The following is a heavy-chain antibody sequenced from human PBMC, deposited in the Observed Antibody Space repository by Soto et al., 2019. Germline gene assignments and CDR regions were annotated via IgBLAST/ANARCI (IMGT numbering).Heavy chain of an antibody. J-gene: IGHJ6*03. CDR1: GGSISSYY. D-gene: IGHD5-12*01. CDR3: ARCREYSGYDLDYYYYMDV. CDR2: IYYSGST. Sequence: SETLSLTCTVSGGSISSYYWSWIRQPPGKGLEWIGYIYYSGSTNYNPSLKSRVTISVDTSKNQFSLKLSSVTAADTAVYYCARCREYSGYDLDYYYYMDVWGKGTTVTVSS. V-gene: IGHV4-59*01.